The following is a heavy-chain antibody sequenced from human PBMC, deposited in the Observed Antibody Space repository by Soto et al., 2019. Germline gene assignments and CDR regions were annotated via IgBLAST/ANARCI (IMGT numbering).Heavy chain of an antibody. CDR1: GGTFSSYA. Sequence: QVQLVQSGAEVKKPGASVKVSCKASGGTFSSYAISWVRQAPGQGLEWMGGIIPIFGTAKYAQKFQGRVTITADESTSTADMELSSLRSEDTAVYYCARVLSHYDSSGYYLTGYFDYSGQGTLVTASS. J-gene: IGHJ4*02. V-gene: IGHV1-69*12. CDR3: ARVLSHYDSSGYYLTGYFDY. D-gene: IGHD3-22*01. CDR2: IIPIFGTA.